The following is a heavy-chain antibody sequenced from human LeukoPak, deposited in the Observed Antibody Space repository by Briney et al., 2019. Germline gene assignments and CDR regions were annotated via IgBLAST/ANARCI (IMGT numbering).Heavy chain of an antibody. V-gene: IGHV4-61*08. CDR2: IYYNGNT. CDR1: GGSISSGGYY. J-gene: IGHJ4*02. CDR3: ARYGSYYSPFDY. D-gene: IGHD1-26*01. Sequence: SETLPLTCTVSGGSISSGGYYWSWIRQHPGQGLEWIGYIYYNGNTNYNPSLKSRVTISVDTSKNQFSLKLSSVTAADTAVYYCARYGSYYSPFDYWGQGTLVTVSS.